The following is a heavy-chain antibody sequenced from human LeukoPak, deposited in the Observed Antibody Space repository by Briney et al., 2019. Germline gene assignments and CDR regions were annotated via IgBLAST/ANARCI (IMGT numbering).Heavy chain of an antibody. Sequence: ASVKVSCKASGGTFSSYAISWVRQAPGQGLEWMGRIIPILGIANYAQKFQGRVTITADKSTSTAYIELSSLRSEDTAVYYCARHPLHDILSYGMDVWGQGTTVTVSS. CDR2: IIPILGIA. CDR3: ARHPLHDILSYGMDV. V-gene: IGHV1-69*04. CDR1: GGTFSSYA. J-gene: IGHJ6*02. D-gene: IGHD3-9*01.